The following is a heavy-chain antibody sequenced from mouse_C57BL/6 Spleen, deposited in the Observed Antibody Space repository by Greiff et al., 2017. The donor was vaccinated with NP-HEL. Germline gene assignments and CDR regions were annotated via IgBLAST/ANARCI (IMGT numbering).Heavy chain of an antibody. CDR3: ARPYGYDGVYAMDY. J-gene: IGHJ4*01. D-gene: IGHD2-2*01. CDR2: IDPSDSYT. Sequence: VQLQQPGAELVMPGASVKLSCKASGYTFTSYWMHWVKQRPGQGLEWIGEIDPSDSYTNYNQKFKGKSTLTVDKSSSTAYMQLSSLTSEDSAVYYCARPYGYDGVYAMDYWGQGTSVTVSS. CDR1: GYTFTSYW. V-gene: IGHV1-69*01.